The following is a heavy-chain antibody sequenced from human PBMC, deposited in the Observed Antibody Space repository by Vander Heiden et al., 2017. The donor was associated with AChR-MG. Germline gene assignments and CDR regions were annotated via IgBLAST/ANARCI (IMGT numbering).Heavy chain of an antibody. CDR1: GFTFSSYS. V-gene: IGHV3-21*01. Sequence: EVQLVESGGGLVKPGGSLRLSCAASGFTFSSYSMNWVRQAPGKGLEWVSSISSSSSYIYYADSVKGRFTISRDNAKNSLYLQMNSLRAEDTAVYYCARSPPLSVATTTTIDYWGQGTLVTVSS. D-gene: IGHD5-12*01. CDR3: ARSPPLSVATTTTIDY. CDR2: ISSSSSYI. J-gene: IGHJ4*02.